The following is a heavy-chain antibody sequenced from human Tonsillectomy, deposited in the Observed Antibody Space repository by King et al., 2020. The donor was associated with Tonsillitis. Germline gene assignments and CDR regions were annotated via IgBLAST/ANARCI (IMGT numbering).Heavy chain of an antibody. CDR2: IYYSGST. V-gene: IGHV4-59*01. D-gene: IGHD3-22*01. CDR1: GGSISSYD. Sequence: QLQESGPGLVKPSETLSLTCTGSGGSISSYDWSWIRQPQGKGLEWIGYIYYSGSTNYNPSLKSRVTLSVDTSKNQCSLRLSSVTAADTAVDYCARDTPLSYFYDSRGYPPGAFDILGQGTMVTVSS. J-gene: IGHJ3*02. CDR3: ARDTPLSYFYDSRGYPPGAFDI.